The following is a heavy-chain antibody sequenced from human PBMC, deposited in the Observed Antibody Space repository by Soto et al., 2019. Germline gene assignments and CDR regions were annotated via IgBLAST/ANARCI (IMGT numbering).Heavy chain of an antibody. CDR1: GGSFSGYY. Sequence: SETLSLTCAVYGGSFSGYYWSWIRQPPWKGLEWIGEINHSGSTNYNPSLKSRVTISVDTSKNQFSLKLSSVTAADTAVYYCGRARHDGSGYYYNAHKESSWFDPCGQGTLVTFSS. CDR2: INHSGST. CDR3: GRARHDGSGYYYNAHKESSWFDP. J-gene: IGHJ5*02. V-gene: IGHV4-34*01. D-gene: IGHD3-22*01.